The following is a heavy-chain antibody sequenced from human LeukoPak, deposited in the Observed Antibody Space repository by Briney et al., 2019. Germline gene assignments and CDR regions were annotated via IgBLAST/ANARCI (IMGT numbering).Heavy chain of an antibody. CDR3: ARTGSGLVIGGAFDY. CDR1: GYTFTSYG. J-gene: IGHJ4*02. Sequence: GASVKVSCKASGYTFTSYGISWVRQAPGQGLEWMGWISAYNGNTNYAQKLQGRVTMTTDTSTSTAYMELRSLRSDDTAVYYCARTGSGLVIGGAFDYWGQGTLVTVSS. D-gene: IGHD6-19*01. CDR2: ISAYNGNT. V-gene: IGHV1-18*01.